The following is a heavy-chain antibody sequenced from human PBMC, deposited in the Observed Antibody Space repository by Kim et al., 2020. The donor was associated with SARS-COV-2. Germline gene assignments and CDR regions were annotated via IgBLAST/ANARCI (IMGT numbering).Heavy chain of an antibody. CDR3: ARDPPNNWNYLLGYYAMDV. D-gene: IGHD1-7*01. CDR1: GFAFSNYA. CDR2: INGGGGST. Sequence: GGSLRLSCVASGFAFSNYAMSWVRQAPGKGLEWVSSINGGGGSTYYADSVKGRFTMSRDNSKNTLYLQINSLRAEDTAVYFCARDPPNNWNYLLGYYAMDVWGQGTTVTVSS. V-gene: IGHV3-23*01. J-gene: IGHJ6*02.